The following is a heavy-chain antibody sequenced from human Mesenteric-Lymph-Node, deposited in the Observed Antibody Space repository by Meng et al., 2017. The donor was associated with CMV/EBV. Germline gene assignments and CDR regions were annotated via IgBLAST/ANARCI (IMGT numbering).Heavy chain of an antibody. J-gene: IGHJ5*01. V-gene: IGHV3-30*18. CDR1: GFTFSSYG. D-gene: IGHD6-13*01. CDR3: AKVPFTGYSSSWYDS. Sequence: SGFTFSSYGMHWVRQAPGKGLEWVAVISYDGSNKYYADSVKGRFTISRDNSKNTLYLQMNSLRAEDTAVYYCAKVPFTGYSSSWYDSWGQGTLVTVSS. CDR2: ISYDGSNK.